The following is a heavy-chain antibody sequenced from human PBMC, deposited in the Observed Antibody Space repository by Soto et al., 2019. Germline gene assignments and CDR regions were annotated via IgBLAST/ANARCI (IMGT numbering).Heavy chain of an antibody. V-gene: IGHV3-9*01. CDR2: ISWNSGSI. J-gene: IGHJ6*04. CDR3: AKDMDLDLWSGYPSGV. Sequence: PGGSLRLSCAASGFTFDDYAMHWVRQAPGKGLEWVSGISWNSGSIGYADSVKGRFTISRDNAKNSLYLQMNSLRAEGTALYYRAKDMDLDLWSGYPSGVWGKGTTVTVSS. D-gene: IGHD3-3*01. CDR1: GFTFDDYA.